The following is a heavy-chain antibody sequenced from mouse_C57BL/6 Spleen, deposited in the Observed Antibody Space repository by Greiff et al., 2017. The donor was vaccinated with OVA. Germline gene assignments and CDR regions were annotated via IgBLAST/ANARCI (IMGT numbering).Heavy chain of an antibody. CDR1: GYTFTDYE. J-gene: IGHJ2*01. V-gene: IGHV1-15*01. CDR3: TRGGWVDY. Sequence: VQLQQSGAELVKPGASVKISCKASGYTFTDYEMHWVKQTPVHGLEWIGAIDPETGGTAYNQKFKGKAILTADKSSSTAYMELRSLTSEDSAVYYCTRGGWVDYWGQGTTLTVSS. D-gene: IGHD1-1*02. CDR2: IDPETGGT.